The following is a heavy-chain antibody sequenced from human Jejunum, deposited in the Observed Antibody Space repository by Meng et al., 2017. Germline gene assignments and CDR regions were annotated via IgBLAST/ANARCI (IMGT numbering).Heavy chain of an antibody. J-gene: IGHJ5*02. V-gene: IGHV4-4*02. CDR2: IYHTGST. CDR1: GGSISDSNW. Sequence: QGHRRESGPGLVKPSGTLSLTCAVSGGSISDSNWWSWVRQPPGKGLEWIGEIYHTGSTNYNPSLKSRVTMSLDKSKNQFFLDLTSVTAADTAVYYCARDLLGPAIAASGYFDPWGQGTLVTVSS. CDR3: ARDLLGPAIAASGYFDP. D-gene: IGHD5-12*01.